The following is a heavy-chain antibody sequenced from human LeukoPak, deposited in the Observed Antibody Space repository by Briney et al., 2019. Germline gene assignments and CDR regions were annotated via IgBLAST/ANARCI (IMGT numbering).Heavy chain of an antibody. J-gene: IGHJ3*02. D-gene: IGHD2-21*02. CDR3: ARENIVVVTAIRDAFDI. V-gene: IGHV3-48*03. Sequence: GGSLRLSCAASGFTFSSYEMNWVRQAPGKGLEWVSYISSSGSPIYYADSVKGRFTISRDNVKNSLHLQMNNLRDEDTAVYYCARENIVVVTAIRDAFDIWGQGTMVTVSS. CDR2: ISSSGSPI. CDR1: GFTFSSYE.